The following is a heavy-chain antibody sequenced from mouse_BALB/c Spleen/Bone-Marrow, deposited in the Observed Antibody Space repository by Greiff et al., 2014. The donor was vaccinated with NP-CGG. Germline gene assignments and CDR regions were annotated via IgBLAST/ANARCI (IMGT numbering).Heavy chain of an antibody. Sequence: EVQLQQSGAELVKPGASVKLSCTASGFNFKDTYMHWVKQRPEQGLEWIGRIDPATGNTKYDPKFQGKATITADTSSNTAYLQLSSLTSEDTAVYYCARVQLLQSRGLDYWGQGTTLTVSS. CDR3: ARVQLLQSRGLDY. CDR2: IDPATGNT. CDR1: GFNFKDTY. J-gene: IGHJ2*01. D-gene: IGHD1-1*01. V-gene: IGHV14-3*02.